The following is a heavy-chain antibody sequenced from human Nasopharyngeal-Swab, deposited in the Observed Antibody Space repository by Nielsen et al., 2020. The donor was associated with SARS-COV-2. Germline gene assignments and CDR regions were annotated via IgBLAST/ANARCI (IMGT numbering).Heavy chain of an antibody. CDR2: ISSSSSTI. V-gene: IGHV3-48*01. Sequence: GGSLRLSRAASGFTFSGYSMNWVRQAPGKGLEWVSYISSSSSTIYYADSVKGRFTISRDNSKNTLYLQMNSLRAEDTAVYYCAKVPRPGFDSGPDYWGQGALVTVSS. D-gene: IGHD6-19*01. CDR1: GFTFSGYS. J-gene: IGHJ4*02. CDR3: AKVPRPGFDSGPDY.